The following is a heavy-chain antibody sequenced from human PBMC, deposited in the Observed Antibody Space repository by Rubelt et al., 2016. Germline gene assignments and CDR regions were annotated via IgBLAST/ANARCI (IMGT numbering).Heavy chain of an antibody. V-gene: IGHV1-69*06. CDR1: GGTFSSYA. J-gene: IGHJ6*02. D-gene: IGHD3-9*01. Sequence: QVQLVQSGAEVKKPGSSVKVSCKASGGTFSSYAISWVRQAPGQGLEWMGGIIPIFGTANYAQKFQGRVTITADKYTGTADMELSSLRSEDTAVYYCASPPYDILTGYDYYYGMDVWGQGTTVTVSS. CDR3: ASPPYDILTGYDYYYGMDV. CDR2: IIPIFGTA.